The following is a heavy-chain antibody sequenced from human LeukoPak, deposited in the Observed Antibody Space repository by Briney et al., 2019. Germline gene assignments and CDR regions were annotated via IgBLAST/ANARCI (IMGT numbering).Heavy chain of an antibody. Sequence: GGSLRLSCAVSGITLSNYGMSWVRQAPGKGLEWVAGISGSGGGTNYADSVKGRFTISRDNPKNTLFLQMNNLRAEDAAVYFCAKRGVVIRVILVGFHKEAYYFDSWGQGALVTVSS. V-gene: IGHV3-23*01. CDR2: ISGSGGGT. CDR1: GITLSNYG. J-gene: IGHJ4*02. D-gene: IGHD3-22*01. CDR3: AKRGVVIRVILVGFHKEAYYFDS.